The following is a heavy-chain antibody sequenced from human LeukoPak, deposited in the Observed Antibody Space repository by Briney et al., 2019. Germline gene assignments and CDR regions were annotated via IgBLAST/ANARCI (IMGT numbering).Heavy chain of an antibody. D-gene: IGHD3-22*01. CDR1: GGSISSYY. CDR3: ARGGDYYYDSSGYSDAFDI. J-gene: IGHJ3*02. V-gene: IGHV4-59*01. CDR2: IYYSGST. Sequence: SETLSLTCTVSGGSISSYYWSWIRQPPGKGLEWIGYIYYSGSTNYNPSLKSRVTISVDTSKNQFSLKLSSVAAADTAVYYCARGGDYYYDSSGYSDAFDIWGQGTMVTVSS.